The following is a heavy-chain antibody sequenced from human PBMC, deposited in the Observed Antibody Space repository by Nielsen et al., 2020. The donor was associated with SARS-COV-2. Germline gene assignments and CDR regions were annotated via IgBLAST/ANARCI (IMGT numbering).Heavy chain of an antibody. Sequence: SETLSLTCTVSGGSISSGGYYWSWIRPHPGKGLEWIGYIYYSGSTYYNPSLKSRVTISVDTSKNQFSLKLSSVTAADTAVYYCASGGYSYGYRYGMDVWGQGTTVTVSS. D-gene: IGHD5-18*01. J-gene: IGHJ6*02. CDR2: IYYSGST. CDR3: ASGGYSYGYRYGMDV. V-gene: IGHV4-31*03. CDR1: GGSISSGGYY.